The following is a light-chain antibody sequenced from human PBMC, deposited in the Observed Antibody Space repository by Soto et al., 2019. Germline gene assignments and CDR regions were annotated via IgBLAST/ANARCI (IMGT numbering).Light chain of an antibody. CDR2: GAS. J-gene: IGKJ4*01. V-gene: IGKV3-15*01. CDR1: QSVSSN. Sequence: EIVMTQSPATLSASPREGATLSCRASQSVSSNFAWYQQKPGQAPRLLLYGASTRATDIPARFSGSGSGTEFTLTISSLQSEDFAVYYCQQYNNWPLTFGGGTKVEIK. CDR3: QQYNNWPLT.